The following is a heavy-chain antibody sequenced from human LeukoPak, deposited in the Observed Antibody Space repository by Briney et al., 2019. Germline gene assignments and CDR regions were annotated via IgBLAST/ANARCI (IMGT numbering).Heavy chain of an antibody. D-gene: IGHD1-26*01. CDR1: GGSISSYY. CDR2: IYYSGST. Sequence: PSETLSLTCTVSGGSISSYYWSWIRQPPGKGLEWIGYIYYSGSTNYNPSLKSPVTISVDTSKNQFSLKLSSVTAADTAVYYCARTVGATRKIFDYWGQGTLVTVSS. J-gene: IGHJ4*02. V-gene: IGHV4-59*01. CDR3: ARTVGATRKIFDY.